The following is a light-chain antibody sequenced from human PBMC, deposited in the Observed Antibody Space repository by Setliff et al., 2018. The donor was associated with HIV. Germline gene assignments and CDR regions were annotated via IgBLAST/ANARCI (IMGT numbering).Light chain of an antibody. Sequence: DIQMTQSPSSLSASVGDRVTISCRASQGINTYLNWYQQKPGKAPRVIYGASSLQSGVPSRFSGSGSGTDFTLTINSLQPEDFATYYCQQSYSSPWTFGQGTKVDIK. V-gene: IGKV1-39*01. CDR2: GAS. CDR1: QGINTY. J-gene: IGKJ1*01. CDR3: QQSYSSPWT.